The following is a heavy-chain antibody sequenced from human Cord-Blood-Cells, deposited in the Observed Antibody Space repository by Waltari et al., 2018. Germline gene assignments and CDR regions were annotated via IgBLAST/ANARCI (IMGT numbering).Heavy chain of an antibody. V-gene: IGHV4-34*01. J-gene: IGHJ6*02. CDR1: GGSFSGYY. CDR3: ARGRSGTIWFGESYGMDV. CDR2: INHSGST. Sequence: QVQLQQWGAGLLKPSETLYLTCAVYGGSFSGYYWSWIRQPPGKGLEWIGEINHSGSTNYNPSLKSRVTISVDTSKNQFSLKLSSVTAADTAVYYCARGRSGTIWFGESYGMDVWGQGTTVTVSS. D-gene: IGHD3-10*01.